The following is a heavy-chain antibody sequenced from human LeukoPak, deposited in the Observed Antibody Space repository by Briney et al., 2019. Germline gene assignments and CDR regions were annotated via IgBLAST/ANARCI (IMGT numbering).Heavy chain of an antibody. J-gene: IGHJ6*03. D-gene: IGHD6-19*01. Sequence: PSETLSLTCVVYGGSFSDYYWSWLRQPPGKGLEWIGEINHSGTTKYNLSLMSLLNISIHTSNNQFSMNLTSVTAADTAVYYCARGEGTLAGRRWPYYFYYYMGVWGKGTTVTISS. CDR3: ARGEGTLAGRRWPYYFYYYMGV. CDR1: GGSFSDYY. CDR2: INHSGTT. V-gene: IGHV4-34*01.